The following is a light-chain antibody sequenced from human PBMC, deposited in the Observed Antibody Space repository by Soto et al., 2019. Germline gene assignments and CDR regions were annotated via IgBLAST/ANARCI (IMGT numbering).Light chain of an antibody. CDR2: WAS. CDR1: LSVLYSSNNKNY. V-gene: IGKV4-1*01. J-gene: IGKJ4*01. Sequence: DIVLTQSPDSLAVSLGERATISCKSSLSVLYSSNNKNYLAWYQQKPGQPPKLLIYWASTRESGVPDRFSGSTSGTEFIHIISSLKAEDVEVYYSQQYYTTLAPTFRGGTMVEIK. CDR3: QQYYTTLAPT.